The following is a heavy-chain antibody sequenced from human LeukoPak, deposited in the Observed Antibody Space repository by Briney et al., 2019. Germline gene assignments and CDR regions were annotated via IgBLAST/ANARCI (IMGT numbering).Heavy chain of an antibody. Sequence: ASVKVSCKASGYGFTGYYMHWVRQAPGQGLEWMGWMNPKSGGTNYIEKFQGRVTMTRETSISTAYMELSGLRSDDTAVYSCARGGTVVRGADDAFDIWGQGTMVTVS. D-gene: IGHD3-10*01. CDR3: ARGGTVVRGADDAFDI. CDR2: MNPKSGGT. V-gene: IGHV1-2*02. CDR1: GYGFTGYY. J-gene: IGHJ3*02.